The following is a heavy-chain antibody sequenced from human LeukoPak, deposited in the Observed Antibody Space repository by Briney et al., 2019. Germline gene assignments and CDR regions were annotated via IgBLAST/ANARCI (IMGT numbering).Heavy chain of an antibody. CDR1: GFDFDDYA. Sequence: GGSLRLSCAVSGFDFDDYAMHWVRQAPGRGLEWVSGINWKTGNGIYADSVKGRFTISRDNAKNSLYLQMSSLRAEDTALYYCTRRAARWQFDLWGRGTLLTVSS. CDR2: INWKTGNG. D-gene: IGHD5-24*01. CDR3: TRRAARWQFDL. J-gene: IGHJ2*01. V-gene: IGHV3-9*01.